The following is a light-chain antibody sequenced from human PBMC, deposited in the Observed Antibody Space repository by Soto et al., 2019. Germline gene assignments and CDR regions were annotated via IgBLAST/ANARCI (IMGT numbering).Light chain of an antibody. CDR3: QSYDSSLSGWV. J-gene: IGLJ3*02. V-gene: IGLV1-40*01. Sequence: QSVLTQPPSVSGAPGQRVTISCTGSSYNIGAGYDVHWYQQLPGTDPKLLIYGNSNRPSGVPDRFSGSKSGTSASLASTGLQAEDEADYYCQSYDSSLSGWVFGGGTKLTVL. CDR1: SYNIGAGYD. CDR2: GNS.